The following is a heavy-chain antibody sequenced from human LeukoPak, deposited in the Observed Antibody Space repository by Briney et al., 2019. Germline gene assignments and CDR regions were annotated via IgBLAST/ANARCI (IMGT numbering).Heavy chain of an antibody. CDR1: GFTFSSYA. CDR3: AKVLSGGGYYFDY. V-gene: IGHV3-23*01. Sequence: GGSLRLSCAASGFTFSSYAMSWVRQAPGKGLEWVSAISGGGDSTYYADSVKGRFTISRDNSKNTLFLQMDSLRAEDTAVYYCAKVLSGGGYYFDYWAREPWSPSPQ. J-gene: IGHJ4*02. D-gene: IGHD7-27*01. CDR2: ISGGGDST.